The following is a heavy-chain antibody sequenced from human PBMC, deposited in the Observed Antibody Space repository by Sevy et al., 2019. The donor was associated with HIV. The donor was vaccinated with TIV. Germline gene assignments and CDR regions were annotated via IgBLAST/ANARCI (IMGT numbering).Heavy chain of an antibody. Sequence: GGSLRLSCAASGFTFSDYSMHWVRQAPGKGLEWVATISYDGSNKHYADSVKGRFTLSRDNSKNSLFLQMNSLGAEDTDVYYCALERLSSNVAEYFQNWGQGTLVTVSS. V-gene: IGHV3-30-3*01. D-gene: IGHD1-1*01. CDR3: ALERLSSNVAEYFQN. J-gene: IGHJ1*01. CDR1: GFTFSDYS. CDR2: ISYDGSNK.